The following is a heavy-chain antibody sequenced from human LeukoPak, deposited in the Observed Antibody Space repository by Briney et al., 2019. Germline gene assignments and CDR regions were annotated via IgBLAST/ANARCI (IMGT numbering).Heavy chain of an antibody. J-gene: IGHJ6*02. D-gene: IGHD6-19*01. V-gene: IGHV6-1*01. CDR2: TYYRSKWYN. CDR1: GDSVSSNSAA. CDR3: ARDQLHGGRSVPYSSGWYSLYYYGMDV. Sequence: SQTLSLTCALSGDSVSSNSAAWNWIRQSPSRGLEWLGRTYYRSKWYNDCAVSVKSRITINPDTSKNQFSLQLNSVTPEDTAVYCCARDQLHGGRSVPYSSGWYSLYYYGMDVWGQGTTVTVSS.